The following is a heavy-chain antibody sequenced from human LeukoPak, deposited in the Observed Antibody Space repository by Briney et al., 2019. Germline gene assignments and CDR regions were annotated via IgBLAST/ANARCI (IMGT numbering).Heavy chain of an antibody. CDR2: IIPIFGTA. CDR3: ARDMGYYDSSGYYLY. D-gene: IGHD3-22*01. CDR1: GGTFSSYA. Sequence: SSVKVSCKASGGTFSSYAISWVRQAPGQGLEWMGRIIPIFGTANYAQKFQGRVTITTDESTSTAYMELSSLRSEDTAVYYCARDMGYYDSSGYYLYWGQGTLVTVSS. J-gene: IGHJ4*02. V-gene: IGHV1-69*05.